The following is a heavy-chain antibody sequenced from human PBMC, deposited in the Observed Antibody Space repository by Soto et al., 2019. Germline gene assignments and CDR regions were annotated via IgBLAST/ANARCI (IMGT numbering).Heavy chain of an antibody. CDR3: ARGGSGYVWFNDV. CDR1: GGLFSSYA. J-gene: IGHJ4*02. CDR2: IIPVVDTV. D-gene: IGHD3-22*01. V-gene: IGHV1-69*01. Sequence: QEQLVQSGAEVKKSGSSVKVSCKDTGGLFSSYAVSWVRQAPGPGLEWMGGIIPVVDTVYYAQKFQGRVTITADESTNTADMERSSLRSEDTAMYYCARGGSGYVWFNDVWGQGTLVTVSS.